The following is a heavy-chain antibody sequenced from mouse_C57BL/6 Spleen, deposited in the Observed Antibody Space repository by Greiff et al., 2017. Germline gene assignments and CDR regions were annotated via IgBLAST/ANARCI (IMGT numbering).Heavy chain of an antibody. CDR1: GYTFTSYW. J-gene: IGHJ2*01. CDR2: FDPNSGGT. Sequence: QVQLQQSGAELVKPGASVKLSCKASGYTFTSYWMHWVKQRPGRGLEWIGRFDPNSGGTKYNEKFKSKATLTVDKPSSTAYMQLSRLTSEDSAVYYCAREGIYYYGSSGYFDYWGQGTTLTVSS. V-gene: IGHV1-72*01. CDR3: AREGIYYYGSSGYFDY. D-gene: IGHD1-1*01.